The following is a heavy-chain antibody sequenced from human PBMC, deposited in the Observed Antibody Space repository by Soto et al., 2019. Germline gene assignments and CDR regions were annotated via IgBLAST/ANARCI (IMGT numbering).Heavy chain of an antibody. Sequence: QVQLQESGPGLVKPSETLSLTCIVSGGSVSNDAYYWSWIRQPPGKGLEWIGYIYHSGSPYYNPSLKRRVTISADTSANQFSLKVSSVTAADTAVYYCARLGIGWEFPFDYWGQGTLVNVSS. CDR1: GGSVSNDAYY. CDR2: IYHSGSP. D-gene: IGHD1-26*01. J-gene: IGHJ4*02. CDR3: ARLGIGWEFPFDY. V-gene: IGHV4-61*08.